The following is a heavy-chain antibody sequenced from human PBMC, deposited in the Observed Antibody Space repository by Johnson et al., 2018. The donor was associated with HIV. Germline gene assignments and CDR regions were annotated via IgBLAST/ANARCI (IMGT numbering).Heavy chain of an antibody. Sequence: VHLVESGGGVVQPGGSLRLSCAASGFTFDDYAMHWVRQAPGKGLEWVSGISWNSGSIGYADSVKGRCTVSRDNSNSTLYLKMTSLRPEDTAVYYCARDRELLRADDAFDIWGQGTMVTVSS. CDR1: GFTFDDYA. D-gene: IGHD1-26*01. CDR2: ISWNSGSI. J-gene: IGHJ3*02. V-gene: IGHV3-9*01. CDR3: ARDRELLRADDAFDI.